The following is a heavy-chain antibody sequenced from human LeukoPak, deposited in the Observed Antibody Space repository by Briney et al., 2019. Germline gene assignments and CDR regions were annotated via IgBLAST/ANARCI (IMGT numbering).Heavy chain of an antibody. CDR3: ARRPSLSGMDV. J-gene: IGHJ6*03. D-gene: IGHD3-10*01. CDR2: INHSGST. CDR1: GGSFSGYY. V-gene: IGHV4-34*01. Sequence: SETLSLTCAVYGGSFSGYYWSWIRQPPGKGLEWIGEINHSGSTNYNPSLKSRVTISVDTSKNQFSLKLSSVTAADTAVYYCARRPSLSGMDVWGKGTTVTISS.